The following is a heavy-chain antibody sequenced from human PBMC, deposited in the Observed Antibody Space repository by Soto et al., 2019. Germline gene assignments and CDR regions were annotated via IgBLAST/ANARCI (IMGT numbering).Heavy chain of an antibody. CDR1: GHSLSSGGYY. Sequence: SETLSLTCTGSGHSLSSGGYYWSWIRQHPGKGLEWVGYIYFTGTTLYNPSLKSRLAISVDTSKNQFSLKLTSVTAADTAVYYCARDWGSSGWPNWGQGVLVTVSS. J-gene: IGHJ4*02. CDR2: IYFTGTT. CDR3: ARDWGSSGWPN. V-gene: IGHV4-31*03. D-gene: IGHD6-19*01.